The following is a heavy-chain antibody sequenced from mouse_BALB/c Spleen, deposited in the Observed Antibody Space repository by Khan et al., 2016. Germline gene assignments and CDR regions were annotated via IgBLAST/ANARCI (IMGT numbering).Heavy chain of an antibody. V-gene: IGHV5-17*02. Sequence: EVELVKSGGGLVQPGGSRKLSCAASGFTFSSFGMHWVRQAPEKGLEWVAYISSGSSTIYYADTVKGRFTISRDNPKNTLFLQMTSLRSEDTAMYYCARSRTGTDYAMDYWGQGTSVTVSS. CDR3: ARSRTGTDYAMDY. D-gene: IGHD4-1*01. CDR2: ISSGSSTI. CDR1: GFTFSSFG. J-gene: IGHJ4*01.